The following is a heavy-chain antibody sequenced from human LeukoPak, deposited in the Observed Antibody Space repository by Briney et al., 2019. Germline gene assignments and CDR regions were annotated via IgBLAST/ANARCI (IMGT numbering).Heavy chain of an antibody. CDR2: IFQSGST. V-gene: IGHV4-38-2*02. Sequence: PSETLSLTCIVSGYSIKSGYYWGWIRQPPGNGLEWIGSIFQSGSTYYNPSLKSRVTISVDTSKNQFSLKLNSVTAADTAVYYCARSRIAAANYFDYWGQGTLVTVSS. J-gene: IGHJ4*02. CDR3: ARSRIAAANYFDY. CDR1: GYSIKSGYY. D-gene: IGHD6-13*01.